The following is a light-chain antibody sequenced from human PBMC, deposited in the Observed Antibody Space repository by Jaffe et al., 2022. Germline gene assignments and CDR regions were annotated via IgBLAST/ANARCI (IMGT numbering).Light chain of an antibody. CDR3: SSYTSRNTWV. CDR1: SSDVGGYDH. Sequence: QSGLTQPASVSGSPGQSITFSCAGSSSDVGGYDHVSWYQQHPGKAPKLMIFDVNNRPSGVSNRFSGSKSGKTASLTISGLQVEDEADYYCSSYTSRNTWVFGGGTKLTVL. CDR2: DVN. V-gene: IGLV2-14*03. J-gene: IGLJ3*02.